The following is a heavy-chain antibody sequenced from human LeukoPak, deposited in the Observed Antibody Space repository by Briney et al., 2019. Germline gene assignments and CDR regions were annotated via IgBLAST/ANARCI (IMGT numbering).Heavy chain of an antibody. CDR2: ISYDGSNK. V-gene: IGHV3-30*18. Sequence: GRSLRLSCAASGFTFSSYGMHRVRQAPAKGLEWVAVISYDGSNKYYADSVKGRFTISRDNSKNTLYLQMNSLRAEDTAVYYCAKDSVDYDILTGYDYFDYWGQGTLVTVSS. J-gene: IGHJ4*02. CDR1: GFTFSSYG. CDR3: AKDSVDYDILTGYDYFDY. D-gene: IGHD3-9*01.